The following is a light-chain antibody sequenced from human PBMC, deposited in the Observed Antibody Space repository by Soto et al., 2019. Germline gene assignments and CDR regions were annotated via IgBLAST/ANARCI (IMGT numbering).Light chain of an antibody. CDR2: DAS. Sequence: EIVLKQSPATLSLSLGERATLSCRASQNINTYLVWYQQKPGQAPRLLIYDASKRATGIPDRFSGSGSGTDFTLTISGLAPEDFALYYCQQRSSWPRAFGGGTKVEIK. CDR3: QQRSSWPRA. V-gene: IGKV3-11*01. CDR1: QNINTY. J-gene: IGKJ4*01.